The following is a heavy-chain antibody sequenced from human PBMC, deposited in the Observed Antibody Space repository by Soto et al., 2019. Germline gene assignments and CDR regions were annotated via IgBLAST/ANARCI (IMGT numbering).Heavy chain of an antibody. CDR1: GFTLSNSA. V-gene: IGHV3-23*01. D-gene: IGHD6-19*01. J-gene: IGHJ4*02. CDR2: ISGSGITT. Sequence: GGSLRLSCAASGFTLSNSAMSWVRQAPGKGLEWVSSISGSGITTHYADSVKGRFTISRDNSKATLYLQMNSLRAEDTAVYYCAKTPRQWLVYFDYWGQGALVTVSS. CDR3: AKTPRQWLVYFDY.